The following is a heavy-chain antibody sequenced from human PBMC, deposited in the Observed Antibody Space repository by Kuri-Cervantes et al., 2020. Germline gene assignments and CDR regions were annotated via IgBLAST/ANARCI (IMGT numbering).Heavy chain of an antibody. V-gene: IGHV4-39*01. J-gene: IGHJ4*02. Sequence: SETLSLTCTVSGGSISSSGYYWNWIRQPPGKGLEWIGSIYYSGSTYYNPSLKSRVTISVDTSKNQFSLKLSSVTAADTAVYYCASQDYYGSGFDYWGQGTLVTVSS. CDR2: IYYSGST. D-gene: IGHD3-10*01. CDR3: ASQDYYGSGFDY. CDR1: GGSISSSGYY.